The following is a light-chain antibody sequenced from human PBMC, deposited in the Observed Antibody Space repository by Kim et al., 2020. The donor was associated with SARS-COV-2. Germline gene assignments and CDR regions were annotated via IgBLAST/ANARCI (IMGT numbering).Light chain of an antibody. CDR3: QAWDSSTKV. CDR2: QDS. Sequence: SYELTQPPSVSVSPGQTPSITCSGDKLGDKYACWYQQKPGQSPVLVIYQDSKRPSGIPERFSGSNSGNTATLTISGTQAMDEADYYCQAWDSSTKVFGTG. J-gene: IGLJ1*01. V-gene: IGLV3-1*01. CDR1: KLGDKY.